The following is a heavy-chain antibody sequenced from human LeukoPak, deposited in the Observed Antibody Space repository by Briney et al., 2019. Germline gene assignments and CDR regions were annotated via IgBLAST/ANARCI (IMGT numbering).Heavy chain of an antibody. CDR3: ARRFAVTYYFDY. CDR2: IYYSGST. V-gene: IGHV4-39*01. J-gene: IGHJ4*02. CDR1: GFTFSDYY. Sequence: GSLRLSCAASGFTFSDYYMSWIRQPPGKGLEWIGSIYYSGSTYYNPSLKSRVTISVDTSKNQFSLKLSSVTAADTAVYYCARRFAVTYYFDYWGQGTLVTVSS.